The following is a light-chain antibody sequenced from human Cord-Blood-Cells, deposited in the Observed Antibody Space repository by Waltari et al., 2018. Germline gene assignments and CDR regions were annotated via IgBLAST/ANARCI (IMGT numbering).Light chain of an antibody. Sequence: QSALTQPASVSGSPGQAIPIPCPGTSTDVGGYNYVSCYQQHPGKAPKLMIYDFSKRPSGVSNRFSGSKSGNTASLTISGLQAEDEADYYCSSYTSSSTPVVFGGGTKLTVL. J-gene: IGLJ2*01. CDR2: DFS. V-gene: IGLV2-14*01. CDR3: SSYTSSSTPVV. CDR1: STDVGGYNY.